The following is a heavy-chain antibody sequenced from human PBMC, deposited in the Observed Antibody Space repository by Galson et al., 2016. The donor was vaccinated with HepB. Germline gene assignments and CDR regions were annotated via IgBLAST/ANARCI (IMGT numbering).Heavy chain of an antibody. Sequence: ETLSLTCSVSGGSVSSSTYYWGWIRQPPGKGLEWIGSIYHSGTTYYNPSLKSRVALSMDTSKNQFSLSLSSVAATDTAVYYCARSYGGMIPRFSGDYWGQGILVTVSS. CDR1: GGSVSSSTYY. CDR3: ARSYGGMIPRFSGDY. D-gene: IGHD4-23*01. CDR2: IYHSGTT. V-gene: IGHV4-39*01. J-gene: IGHJ4*02.